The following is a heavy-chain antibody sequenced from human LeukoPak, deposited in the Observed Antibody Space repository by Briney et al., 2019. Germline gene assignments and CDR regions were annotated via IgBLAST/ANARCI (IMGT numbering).Heavy chain of an antibody. Sequence: GGSLRLSCAASGFTFSSYSMNWVRQAPGKGLEWVSSISSHSSYIYYADSVKGRFTISRDNAKNSLYLQMNSLRAEDTAVYYCARDRSRGLLDAFDIWGQGTMVTLSS. CDR3: ARDRSRGLLDAFDI. V-gene: IGHV3-21*01. CDR1: GFTFSSYS. CDR2: ISSHSSYI. J-gene: IGHJ3*02. D-gene: IGHD5-18*01.